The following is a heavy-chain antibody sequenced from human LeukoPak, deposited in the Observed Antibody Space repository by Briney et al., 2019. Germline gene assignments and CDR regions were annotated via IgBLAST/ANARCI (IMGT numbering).Heavy chain of an antibody. D-gene: IGHD5-18*01. J-gene: IGHJ3*02. CDR1: GFTFSSFA. V-gene: IGHV3-23*01. Sequence: GGSLRLSCAASGFTFSSFALSWVRQAPGKGLEWVSGVSYTRVASYYADSVKGRFTISRDDSQNILYLQMNGLRAEDTAVYFCAKAFREFGSSSSYSSFDTWGQGTMVTVSS. CDR3: AKAFREFGSSSSYSSFDT. CDR2: VSYTRVAS.